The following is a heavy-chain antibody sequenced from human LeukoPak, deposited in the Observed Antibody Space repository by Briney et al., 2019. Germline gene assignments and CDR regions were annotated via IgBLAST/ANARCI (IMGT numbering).Heavy chain of an antibody. D-gene: IGHD1-26*01. V-gene: IGHV1-18*01. CDR1: GYTFTSHG. J-gene: IGHJ4*02. CDR2: ISTYNGNT. Sequence: GASVKVSCEASGYTFTSHGITWVRQAPGQGLEWMGWISTYNGNTNYAQKLQGRVTMTTDTSTSTAYMELRSLRSDDTAVYYCARVRVGATTADYWGQGTLVTVSS. CDR3: ARVRVGATTADY.